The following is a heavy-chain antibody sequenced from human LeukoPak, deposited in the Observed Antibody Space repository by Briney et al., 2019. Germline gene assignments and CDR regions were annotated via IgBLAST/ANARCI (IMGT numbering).Heavy chain of an antibody. CDR3: TRENYVPDS. D-gene: IGHD3-10*02. V-gene: IGHV3-7*03. CDR2: ISDGGRAA. J-gene: IGHJ5*02. Sequence: GGSLRPSCAASGYRFSPYWMSWVRQTPGKGLKWVASISDGGRAAYYGDSVRGRFTISRDDARNSLFLQMNGLRADDTAVYYCTRENYVPDSWGQGTLVTVSS. CDR1: GYRFSPYW.